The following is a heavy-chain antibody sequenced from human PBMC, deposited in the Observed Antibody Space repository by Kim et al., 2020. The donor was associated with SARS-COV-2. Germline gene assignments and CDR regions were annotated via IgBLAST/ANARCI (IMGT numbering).Heavy chain of an antibody. V-gene: IGHV4-59*12. Sequence: HSHPSRKRRITISVDASKTQFSLKLSSVTAADTAVYYCARGTMGAAFDIWGQGTMVTVSS. CDR3: ARGTMGAAFDI. D-gene: IGHD3-16*01. J-gene: IGHJ3*02.